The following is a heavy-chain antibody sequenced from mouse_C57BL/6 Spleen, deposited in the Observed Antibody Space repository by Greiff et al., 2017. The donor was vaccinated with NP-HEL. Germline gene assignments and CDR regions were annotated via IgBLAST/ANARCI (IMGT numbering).Heavy chain of an antibody. V-gene: IGHV1-59*01. J-gene: IGHJ1*03. D-gene: IGHD1-1*01. CDR3: ARESYGSSAYWYFDV. Sequence: QVQLQQPGAELVRPGTSVKLSCKASGYTFTSYWMHWVKQRPGQGLEWIGVIDPSDSYTNYNQKFKGKATLTVDTSSSTAYIQLSSLTSDDSAVYYCARESYGSSAYWYFDVWGTGTTVTVSS. CDR2: IDPSDSYT. CDR1: GYTFTSYW.